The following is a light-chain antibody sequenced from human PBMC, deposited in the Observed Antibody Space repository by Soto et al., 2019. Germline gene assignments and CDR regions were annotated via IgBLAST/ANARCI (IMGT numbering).Light chain of an antibody. V-gene: IGKV3-15*01. CDR2: GAS. CDR3: QQYNNWPRT. Sequence: EVVMTQSPATLSVSPGERATLSCRASQSVSGNLAWYQQKPGQAPRLLIYGASTRATGIPARFSGNGSGTGFTLTISSLQSEDFAVYNCQQYNNWPRTFGQGTKVDIK. CDR1: QSVSGN. J-gene: IGKJ1*01.